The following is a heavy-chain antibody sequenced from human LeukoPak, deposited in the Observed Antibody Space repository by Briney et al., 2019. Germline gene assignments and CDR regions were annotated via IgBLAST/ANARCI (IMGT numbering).Heavy chain of an antibody. V-gene: IGHV3-23*01. D-gene: IGHD3-16*01. J-gene: IGHJ4*02. CDR1: GFSFRNYA. Sequence: GGSLRLSCTASGFSFRNYAMSWVRQDPGKGLEWVSSISGSGGSTYFADSVKGRFTFSRDNSQNTLFLQMNSLRAEDTAVYYCAQDHTTNNLGDDYWGQGTLVTVSS. CDR2: ISGSGGST. CDR3: AQDHTTNNLGDDY.